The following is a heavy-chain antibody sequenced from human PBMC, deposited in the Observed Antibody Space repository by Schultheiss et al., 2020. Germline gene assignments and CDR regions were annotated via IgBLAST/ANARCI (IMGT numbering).Heavy chain of an antibody. J-gene: IGHJ4*02. CDR2: IYSGG. V-gene: IGHV3-66*01. CDR1: GFTVSSNY. CDR3: ASWRGSWYALDY. Sequence: GGSLRLSCAASGFTVSSNYMSWVRQAPGKGLGWVSVIYSGGADSVKGRFTVSRDNSKNTLYLQMNSLRAEDTAVYYCASWRGSWYALDYWGQGTLVTV. D-gene: IGHD6-13*01.